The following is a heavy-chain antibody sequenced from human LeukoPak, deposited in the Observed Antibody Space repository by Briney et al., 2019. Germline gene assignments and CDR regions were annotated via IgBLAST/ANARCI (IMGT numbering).Heavy chain of an antibody. CDR2: ISAYNGNT. Sequence: ASVKVSCKASGYTFTCYGISWVRQAPGQGLEWMGWISAYNGNTNYAQKLQGRVTMTTDTSTSTAYMELRSLRSDNTAVYYCARDSPVGSGSYYPVSYWGQGTLVTVSS. D-gene: IGHD3-10*01. CDR1: GYTFTCYG. V-gene: IGHV1-18*04. CDR3: ARDSPVGSGSYYPVSY. J-gene: IGHJ4*02.